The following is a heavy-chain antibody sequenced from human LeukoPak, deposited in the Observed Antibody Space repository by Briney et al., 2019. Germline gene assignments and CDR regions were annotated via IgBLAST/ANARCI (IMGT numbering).Heavy chain of an antibody. CDR1: GFTFSSYW. Sequence: GSLRLSCAASGFTFSSYWMHWVRQAPGKGLVWVSHINSDGSRTNYAASVKGRFTISRDNAKNTLYLQMNSLRAEDTAVYYCARQPDYWGQGTLVTVSS. D-gene: IGHD1-14*01. CDR2: INSDGSRT. V-gene: IGHV3-74*01. CDR3: ARQPDY. J-gene: IGHJ4*02.